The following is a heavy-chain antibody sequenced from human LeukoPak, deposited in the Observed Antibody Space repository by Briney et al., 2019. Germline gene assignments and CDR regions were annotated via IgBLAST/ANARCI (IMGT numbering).Heavy chain of an antibody. V-gene: IGHV3-66*01. CDR1: GFTVSSNY. J-gene: IGHJ4*02. CDR3: ARTSPYYFDY. CDR2: TYSGGST. Sequence: PGGSLRLSCAASGFTVSSNYMSWVRQAPGKGLEWVSVTYSGGSTYYADSVKGRFNISRDNSKNTLYLQMNSLRGEDTAVYYCARTSPYYFDYWGQGTLVTVSS.